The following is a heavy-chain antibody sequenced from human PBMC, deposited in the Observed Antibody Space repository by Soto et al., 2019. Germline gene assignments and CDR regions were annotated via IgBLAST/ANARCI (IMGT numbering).Heavy chain of an antibody. Sequence: EVQLVESGGGLVQPGGSLRLSCAASGFTFSSYWMSWVRQAPGKGLEWVANIKQDGSEKYYVDSVKGRFTISRDNAKNSLYLQMNSLRAEDTAVYYCARVRRHNGIPIFGAVSKYYFDYWGQGTLVTVSS. V-gene: IGHV3-7*01. J-gene: IGHJ4*02. D-gene: IGHD3-3*01. CDR3: ARVRRHNGIPIFGAVSKYYFDY. CDR1: GFTFSSYW. CDR2: IKQDGSEK.